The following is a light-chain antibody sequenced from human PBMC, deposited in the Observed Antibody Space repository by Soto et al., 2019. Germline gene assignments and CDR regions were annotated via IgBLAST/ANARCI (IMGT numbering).Light chain of an antibody. CDR3: DSFTTSGATYG. CDR2: VVS. Sequence: QSVLTQPASVSGSPGQSITISCTGTSSDVGAFNYVSWYQQHPGKAPKLLIYVVSYRPSGVSNRFSGSKSGDTASLTTSGLLAADEADFSCDSFTTSGATYGFRSGTKLPVL. V-gene: IGLV2-14*03. CDR1: SSDVGAFNY. J-gene: IGLJ1*01.